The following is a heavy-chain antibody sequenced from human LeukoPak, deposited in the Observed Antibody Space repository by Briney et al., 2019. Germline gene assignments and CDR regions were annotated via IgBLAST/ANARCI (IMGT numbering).Heavy chain of an antibody. CDR1: GGSIGSYY. Sequence: SETLSLTCTVSGGSIGSYYWSWIRQPPGKGLEWIGYIYYSGSTDYNPSLKSRVTISLDTSKNHFSLKLSSVTAADTAVYYCARQSSGYDLGPFAYWGQGTLVTVSS. D-gene: IGHD5-12*01. J-gene: IGHJ4*02. V-gene: IGHV4-59*08. CDR3: ARQSSGYDLGPFAY. CDR2: IYYSGST.